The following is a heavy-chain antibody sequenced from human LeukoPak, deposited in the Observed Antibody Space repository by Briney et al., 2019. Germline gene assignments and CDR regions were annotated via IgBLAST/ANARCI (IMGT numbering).Heavy chain of an antibody. CDR1: GFTFSSYE. CDR2: ISSSGSTI. D-gene: IGHD6-19*01. V-gene: IGHV3-48*03. Sequence: GGSLRLSCAASGFTFSSYEMNWVRQAPGKGLEWVSYISSSGSTIYYADSVKGRFIISRDNAKSSLYLQMYSLRAEDTAVYYCARVRGSDWPIRIFMDVWGKGTTVTVSS. J-gene: IGHJ6*03. CDR3: ARVRGSDWPIRIFMDV.